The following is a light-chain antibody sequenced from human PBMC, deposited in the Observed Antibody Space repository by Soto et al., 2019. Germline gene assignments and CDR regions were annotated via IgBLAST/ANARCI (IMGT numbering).Light chain of an antibody. Sequence: EIVLTQSPGTLSLSPGERDTLSCRASQSVTSSFLAWYQQKPGQAPRLLIYGASSRATGITDRFSGSGSGTDFTLTISRLEPEDFAVYYCQPYGSSPWTVGQVTKVDIK. V-gene: IGKV3-20*01. CDR1: QSVTSSF. J-gene: IGKJ1*01. CDR3: QPYGSSPWT. CDR2: GAS.